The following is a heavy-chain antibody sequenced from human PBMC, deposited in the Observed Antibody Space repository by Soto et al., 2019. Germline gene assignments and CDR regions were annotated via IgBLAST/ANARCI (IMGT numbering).Heavy chain of an antibody. CDR3: VKDSPTGPLDY. D-gene: IGHD1-1*01. Sequence: PGGSLRLSCAASGFTFSTFMMHWVRQAPGRGLAWVAFISHDGSNKKYADSVMGRFTISRDNSKNTLYLQMNSLRAEDTAVYYCVKDSPTGPLDYWGQGTLVTVSS. CDR2: ISHDGSNK. V-gene: IGHV3-30*18. CDR1: GFTFSTFM. J-gene: IGHJ4*02.